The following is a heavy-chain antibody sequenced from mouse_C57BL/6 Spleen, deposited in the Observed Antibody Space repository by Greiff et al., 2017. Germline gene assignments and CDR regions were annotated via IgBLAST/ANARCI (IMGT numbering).Heavy chain of an antibody. J-gene: IGHJ2*01. CDR3: ARGDSFDY. Sequence: VQLQQSGAELVRPGASVKLSCKASGYTFTDYYINWVKQRPGQGLEWIARIYPGSGNTYYNEKFKGKATLTAEKSSSTAYMQLSRLTSEDSAVYFGARGDSFDYWGQGTTLTVSS. CDR1: GYTFTDYY. V-gene: IGHV1-76*01. CDR2: IYPGSGNT.